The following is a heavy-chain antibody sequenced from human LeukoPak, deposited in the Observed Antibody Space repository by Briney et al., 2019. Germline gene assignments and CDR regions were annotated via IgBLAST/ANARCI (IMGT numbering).Heavy chain of an antibody. CDR1: GGSFSGYY. Sequence: SETLSLTCAVYGGSFSGYYWSWIRQPPGKGLEWIGEINHSGSTNYNPSLKSRVTISVDTSKNQFSLKLSSVTAADTAVYYCARRGTRYSGSYSTYYFDDWGQGTLVTVSS. CDR2: INHSGST. CDR3: ARRGTRYSGSYSTYYFDD. J-gene: IGHJ4*02. V-gene: IGHV4-34*01. D-gene: IGHD1-26*01.